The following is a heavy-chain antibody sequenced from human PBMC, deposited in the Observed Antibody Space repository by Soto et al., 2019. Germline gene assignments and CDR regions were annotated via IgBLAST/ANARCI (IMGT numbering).Heavy chain of an antibody. CDR2: IIPIFGTA. D-gene: IGHD2-8*01. Sequence: GASVKVSCKASGATFSSYAISWVRQAPGQGLEWMGGIIPIFGTANYAQKFQGRVTITADESTSTAYMELSSLRSEDTAVYYCARDAYCTNGVCRPTGMDVWGQGTTVTVSS. V-gene: IGHV1-69*13. J-gene: IGHJ6*02. CDR1: GATFSSYA. CDR3: ARDAYCTNGVCRPTGMDV.